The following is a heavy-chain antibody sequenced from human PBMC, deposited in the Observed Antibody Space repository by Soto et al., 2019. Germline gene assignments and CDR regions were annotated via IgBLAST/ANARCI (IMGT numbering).Heavy chain of an antibody. J-gene: IGHJ6*02. D-gene: IGHD1-26*01. CDR1: RYTFTAYY. V-gene: IGHV1-2*02. CDR2: INPNTGGT. Sequence: GXSVKGSCKASRYTFTAYYLHWVRQAPVQGLEWMGWINPNTGGTNYAQKFQGSITMTRDTSLSTAYMELSWLTSDDKAVYYCARGDRGREMSGTYFYYYGVDVWGQGTTVTVYS. CDR3: ARGDRGREMSGTYFYYYGVDV.